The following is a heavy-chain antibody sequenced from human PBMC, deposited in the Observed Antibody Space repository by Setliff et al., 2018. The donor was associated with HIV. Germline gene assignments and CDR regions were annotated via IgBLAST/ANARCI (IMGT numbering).Heavy chain of an antibody. CDR3: ARDGSGSYYYYYYMDV. Sequence: LRLSCAASGFTFSDYYMSWIRQAPGKGLEGVSCINSDGSSTSYAESVKGRFTISRDNAKNMLYLQMNSLRAEDTAVYYCARDGSGSYYYYYYMDVWGKGTTVTVSS. CDR1: GFTFSDYY. CDR2: INSDGSST. D-gene: IGHD1-26*01. V-gene: IGHV3-74*01. J-gene: IGHJ6*03.